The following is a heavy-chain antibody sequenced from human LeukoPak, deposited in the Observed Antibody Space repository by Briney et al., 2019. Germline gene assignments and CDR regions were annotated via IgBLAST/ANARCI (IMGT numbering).Heavy chain of an antibody. V-gene: IGHV1-2*02. Sequence: ASVKVSCKASGYTFTGYYMHWVRQAPGQGLEWMGWINPNSGDTNYAQKFQGRVTMTRDTSISTAYMELSRLTPDDTAVFYRARGRLGSGSQYDAFDIWGQGTMVTVSS. J-gene: IGHJ3*02. CDR1: GYTFTGYY. CDR3: ARGRLGSGSQYDAFDI. CDR2: INPNSGDT. D-gene: IGHD3-10*01.